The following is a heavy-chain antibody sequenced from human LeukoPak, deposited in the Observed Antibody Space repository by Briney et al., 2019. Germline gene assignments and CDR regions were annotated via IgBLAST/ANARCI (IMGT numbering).Heavy chain of an antibody. V-gene: IGHV3-73*01. J-gene: IGHJ6*03. CDR2: IRSKANSYAT. Sequence: PGGSLRLSCAASGFTFSGSAMHWVRQASGKGLEWVGRIRSKANSYATAYAASVKGRFTISRDDSKNTAYLQMNSLKTEDTAVYYCTRRLDRPKNYYYYYMDVWGKGTTVTVSS. CDR1: GFTFSGSA. D-gene: IGHD1-1*01. CDR3: TRRLDRPKNYYYYYMDV.